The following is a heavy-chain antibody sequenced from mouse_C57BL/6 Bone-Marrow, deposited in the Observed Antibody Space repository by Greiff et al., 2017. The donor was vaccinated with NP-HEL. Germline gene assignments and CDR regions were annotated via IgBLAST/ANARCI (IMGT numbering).Heavy chain of an antibody. CDR2: ISSGGSYT. CDR1: GFTFSSYG. D-gene: IGHD2-4*01. V-gene: IGHV5-6*01. CDR3: ARGGNYDVGAMDD. Sequence: VQLKESGGDLVKPGGSLKLSCAASGFTFSSYGMSWVRQTPDQRLEWVATISSGGSYTYYPDSVKGRFTLSRDNAKNTLYLQMSSLKSEDTAMYYCARGGNYDVGAMDDWGQGTSVTVSS. J-gene: IGHJ4*01.